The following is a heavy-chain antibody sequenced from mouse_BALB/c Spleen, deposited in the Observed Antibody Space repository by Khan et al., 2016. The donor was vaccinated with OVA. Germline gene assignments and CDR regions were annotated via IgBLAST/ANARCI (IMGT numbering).Heavy chain of an antibody. CDR1: GFTFSRYA. CDR3: ARPGGIYDGPFDY. V-gene: IGHV5-9-3*01. J-gene: IGHJ2*01. Sequence: EVELVESGGGLVKPGGSLKLSCAASGFTFSRYATSWVRQTPEKRLEWVATISSGDTYYPDSVKGRFYISRDNAKNTLYLQMSSRRSEESALYYCARPGGIYDGPFDYWGQCTPLTVSS. CDR2: ISSGDT. D-gene: IGHD2-3*01.